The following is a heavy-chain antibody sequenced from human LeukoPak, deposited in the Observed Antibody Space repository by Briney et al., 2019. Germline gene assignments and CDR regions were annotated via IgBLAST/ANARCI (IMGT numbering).Heavy chain of an antibody. CDR1: GASMSDYY. Sequence: PSETLSLTCTVSGASMSDYYWSWIRQPPGKGLEWIGYIYYTGSTNYNPSLKSRVTMSVDTSKNQISLKLSSVTAADSAVYYCVRRVRYFGQNDYWGQGTLLTVSS. CDR3: VRRVRYFGQNDY. V-gene: IGHV4-59*08. D-gene: IGHD3-9*01. CDR2: IYYTGST. J-gene: IGHJ4*02.